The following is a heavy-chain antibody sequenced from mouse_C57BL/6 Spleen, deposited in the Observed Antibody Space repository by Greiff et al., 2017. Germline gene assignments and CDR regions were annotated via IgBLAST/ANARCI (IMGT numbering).Heavy chain of an antibody. J-gene: IGHJ2*01. Sequence: VQLKQSGPELVKPGASVKISCKASGYSFTDYNMNWVKQSNGKSLEWIGVINPNYGTTSYNQKFKGKATLTVDQSSSTAYMQLNSLTSEDSAVYYCARSYYGSSPYYFDYWGQGTTRTVSS. CDR2: INPNYGTT. CDR3: ARSYYGSSPYYFDY. D-gene: IGHD1-1*01. V-gene: IGHV1-39*01. CDR1: GYSFTDYN.